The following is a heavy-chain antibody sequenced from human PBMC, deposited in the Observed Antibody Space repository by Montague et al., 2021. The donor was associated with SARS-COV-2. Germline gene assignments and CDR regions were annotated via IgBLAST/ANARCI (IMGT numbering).Heavy chain of an antibody. Sequence: SETLSLTCTVSGGSVSSSPYYWGWIRQPTGRGLEWIGSISYSGRTXFXXXXKXRLTISVDSSENQFSLRLSSVTAADTAVYYCASSYYYGSGTYVYNYYMDVWGKGTTVTVSS. CDR2: ISYSGRT. J-gene: IGHJ6*03. V-gene: IGHV4-39*01. D-gene: IGHD3-10*01. CDR1: GGSVSSSPYY. CDR3: ASSYYYGSGTYVYNYYMDV.